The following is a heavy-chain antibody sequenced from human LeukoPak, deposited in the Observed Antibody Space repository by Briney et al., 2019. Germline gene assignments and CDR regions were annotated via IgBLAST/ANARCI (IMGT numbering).Heavy chain of an antibody. V-gene: IGHV4-34*01. CDR1: GGSFSGYY. D-gene: IGHD3-10*01. J-gene: IGHJ5*02. CDR2: INHSGST. CDR3: ARGRGITMVRGRRNWFDP. Sequence: PSETLSLTCAAYGGSFSGYYWSWIRQPPGKGLEWIGEINHSGSTNYNPSLKSRVTISVDTSKNQVSLKLSSVTAADTAVYYCARGRGITMVRGRRNWFDPWGQGTLVTVSS.